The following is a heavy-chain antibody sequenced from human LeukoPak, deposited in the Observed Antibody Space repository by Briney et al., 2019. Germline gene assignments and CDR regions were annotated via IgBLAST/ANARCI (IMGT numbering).Heavy chain of an antibody. J-gene: IGHJ6*03. Sequence: PSETLSLTCAVYGGSFSGYYWGWIRQPPGKGLEWIGNIYYSGNTYYNPSLKSRVTISVDTSKNQFSLKLRSVTATDTAVYFCARGRRDGYRLYYMDVWGKGTTVTISS. D-gene: IGHD5-24*01. V-gene: IGHV4-34*01. CDR3: ARGRRDGYRLYYMDV. CDR1: GGSFSGYY. CDR2: IYYSGNT.